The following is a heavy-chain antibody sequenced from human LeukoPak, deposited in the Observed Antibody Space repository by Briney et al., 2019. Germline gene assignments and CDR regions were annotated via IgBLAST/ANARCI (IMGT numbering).Heavy chain of an antibody. CDR2: INPNSGGT. V-gene: IGHV1-2*02. CDR3: ARAGLTMVRGVTSYFDY. J-gene: IGHJ4*01. Sequence: ASVKLSCKASGYTFTGYYMHWVRQSPGQGLEWMGWINPNSGGTNYAQKFQGRVTMTRDTSISTAYMELSRLRSDDTAVYYCARAGLTMVRGVTSYFDYWGEGTLVTVSS. CDR1: GYTFTGYY. D-gene: IGHD3-10*01.